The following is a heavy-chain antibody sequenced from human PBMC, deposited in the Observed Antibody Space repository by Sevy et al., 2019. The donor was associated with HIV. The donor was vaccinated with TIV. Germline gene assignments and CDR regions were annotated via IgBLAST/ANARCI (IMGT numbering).Heavy chain of an antibody. CDR1: GFTFSTYD. D-gene: IGHD6-13*01. CDR3: ARACTAAGYKSGPIDAFDV. CDR2: IGTLLDT. J-gene: IGHJ3*01. V-gene: IGHV3-13*01. Sequence: GGSLRLSCAASGFTFSTYDMHWVRQVAGEGLEWVSGIGTLLDTYYAASVKGRFIISRDNAKNSLFLQMNSLRAGDTAIYYCARACTAAGYKSGPIDAFDVWGQXTVVTVSS.